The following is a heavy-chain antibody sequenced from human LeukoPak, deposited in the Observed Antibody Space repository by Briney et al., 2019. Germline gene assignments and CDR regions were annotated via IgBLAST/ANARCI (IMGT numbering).Heavy chain of an antibody. D-gene: IGHD3-10*01. CDR3: ARVRGRRGVNFVDY. V-gene: IGHV4-34*01. J-gene: IGHJ4*02. CDR2: INHNGST. Sequence: SQTLSLTCAVYGGSFSGYYWSWIRQPPGKGLEWIGEINHNGSTNYNPSLNSRVTISVDTSKNQFSLKLSSVTAADTAVYYCARVRGRRGVNFVDYWGRGTLVTVSS. CDR1: GGSFSGYY.